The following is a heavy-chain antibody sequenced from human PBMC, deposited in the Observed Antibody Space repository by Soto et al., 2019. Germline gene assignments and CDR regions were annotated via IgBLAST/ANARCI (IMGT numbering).Heavy chain of an antibody. V-gene: IGHV4-59*01. CDR3: ARAYTPYGSGSYGPKWFDP. J-gene: IGHJ5*02. CDR2: IYYSGST. CDR1: GGSISSYY. Sequence: SETLSLTYTVSGGSISSYYWSWIRQPPGKGLEWIGYIYYSGSTNYNPSLKSRVTISVDTSKNQFSLKLSSVTAADTAVYYCARAYTPYGSGSYGPKWFDPWGQGTLVTVSS. D-gene: IGHD3-10*01.